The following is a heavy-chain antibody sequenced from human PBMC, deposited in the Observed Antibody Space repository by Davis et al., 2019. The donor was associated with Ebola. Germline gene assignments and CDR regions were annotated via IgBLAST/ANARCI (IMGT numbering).Heavy chain of an antibody. CDR3: AKGNPATLIEVPPRTRFDN. CDR1: GFTFSSFA. Sequence: PGGSLRLSCAASGFTFSSFAMSWVRQAPGKGLEWVSSINTGGDKTYYADSVKGRFTISRDNSQNTLYVQMNSLRADDAAVYYCAKGNPATLIEVPPRTRFDNWGQGTLVTVSS. J-gene: IGHJ4*01. D-gene: IGHD3-22*01. CDR2: INTGGDKT. V-gene: IGHV3-23*01.